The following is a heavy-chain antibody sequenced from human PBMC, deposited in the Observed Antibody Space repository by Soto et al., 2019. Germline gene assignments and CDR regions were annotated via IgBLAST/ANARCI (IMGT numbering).Heavy chain of an antibody. CDR3: ARGWLRVFGVVLEDQYYYGMDV. CDR1: GFTFSSYG. V-gene: IGHV3-33*01. CDR2: IWYDGSNK. D-gene: IGHD3-3*01. Sequence: PGGSLRLSCAASGFTFSSYGMHWVRQAPGKGLEWVAVIWYDGSNKYYADSVKGRFTISRDNSKNTLYLQMNSLRAEDTAVYYCARGWLRVFGVVLEDQYYYGMDVWGQGTRSPSP. J-gene: IGHJ6*02.